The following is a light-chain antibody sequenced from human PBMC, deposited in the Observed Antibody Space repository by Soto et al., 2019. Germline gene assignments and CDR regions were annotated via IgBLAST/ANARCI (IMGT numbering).Light chain of an antibody. Sequence: EIVLTQSPGTLSLSPGERATLSCRASQSVSSRFLAWYQQKPGQAPRLLMYGASSRATGIPVRFSGSGSGTDYTHTITNLEPEDFAIYYCQQRSNWPWTFGQGTKVDIK. J-gene: IGKJ1*01. CDR2: GAS. CDR3: QQRSNWPWT. V-gene: IGKV3D-20*02. CDR1: QSVSSRF.